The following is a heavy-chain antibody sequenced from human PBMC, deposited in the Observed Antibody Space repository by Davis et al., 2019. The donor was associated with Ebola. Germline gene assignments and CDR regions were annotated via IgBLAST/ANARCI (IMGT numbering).Heavy chain of an antibody. D-gene: IGHD6-13*01. J-gene: IGHJ6*02. V-gene: IGHV4-34*01. Sequence: PSETLSLTCAVYGGSFSGYYWSWIRQPPGKGLEWIGEINHSGSTNYNPSLKSRVTISVDTSKNQFSLKLSSVTAADTAVYYCARDRRPNGYPYSSSWVRYYGMDVWGQGTTVTVSS. CDR2: INHSGST. CDR1: GGSFSGYY. CDR3: ARDRRPNGYPYSSSWVRYYGMDV.